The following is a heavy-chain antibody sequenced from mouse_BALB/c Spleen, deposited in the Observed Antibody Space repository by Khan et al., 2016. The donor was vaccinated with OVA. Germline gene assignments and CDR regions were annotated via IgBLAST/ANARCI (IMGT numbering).Heavy chain of an antibody. J-gene: IGHJ1*01. CDR1: GFTIKDTY. D-gene: IGHD2-3*01. Sequence: VQLQQPGAALVKPGASVDLSCTASGFTIKDTYIHWVKQRPDQGLEWIGRIAPANGNTKYDPKFQGKATITADTSSNTSYLRLSSLTSKDTAVYCGGLPSYDPRDFDVWGAGTTVTVSS. V-gene: IGHV14-3*02. CDR3: GLPSYDPRDFDV. CDR2: IAPANGNT.